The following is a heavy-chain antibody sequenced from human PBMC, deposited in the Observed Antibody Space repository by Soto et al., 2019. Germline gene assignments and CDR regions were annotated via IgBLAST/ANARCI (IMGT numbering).Heavy chain of an antibody. CDR3: ARGLLGFGELRFDY. V-gene: IGHV1-3*01. Sequence: QVQLVQSGAEVKKPGASVKVSCKASGYTFTSYAMHWVRQAPGQRLEWMGWINAGNGNTKYSQKFQGRVTITRDTSASTAYMELSSLRSEDTAVYYCARGLLGFGELRFDYWGQGTLVTVSS. CDR1: GYTFTSYA. D-gene: IGHD3-10*01. CDR2: INAGNGNT. J-gene: IGHJ4*02.